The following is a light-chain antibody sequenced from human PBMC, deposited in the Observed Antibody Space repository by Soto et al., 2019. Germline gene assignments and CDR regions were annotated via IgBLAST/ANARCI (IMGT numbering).Light chain of an antibody. CDR2: TTN. V-gene: IGLV1-44*01. Sequence: QSVLTQPPSASGPPGQRVTISCSGGRSNIRGNSVTWYQQLPGTAPRLLLYTTNQRPSGVPDRFSGSKSGTSASLAISGLQSEDEADYYCAAWDDSLNGVVFGGGTQLTVL. CDR1: RSNIRGNS. CDR3: AAWDDSLNGVV. J-gene: IGLJ2*01.